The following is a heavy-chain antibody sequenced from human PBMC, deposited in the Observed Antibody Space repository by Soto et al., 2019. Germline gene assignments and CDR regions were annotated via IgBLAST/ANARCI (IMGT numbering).Heavy chain of an antibody. V-gene: IGHV3-33*01. CDR3: ARQTYQLLNFDY. Sequence: QVQLVESGGGVVQPGRSLRLSCAASGFTFSSYGMHWVRQAPGKGLEWVAVIWYDGSNKYYADSVKGRFTISRDNSKNTLYLQMNSLRAEDTALYYCARQTYQLLNFDYWGQGTLVTVSS. CDR1: GFTFSSYG. J-gene: IGHJ4*02. CDR2: IWYDGSNK. D-gene: IGHD2-2*01.